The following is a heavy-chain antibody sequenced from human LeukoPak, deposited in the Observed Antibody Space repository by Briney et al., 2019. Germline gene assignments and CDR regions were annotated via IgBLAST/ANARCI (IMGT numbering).Heavy chain of an antibody. CDR3: ARGGVIVNLYYLDY. CDR1: GYTFTGYY. CDR2: INPNSGGT. V-gene: IGHV1-2*06. J-gene: IGHJ4*02. D-gene: IGHD3-10*01. Sequence: GASVKVSCKASGYTFTGYYMHWVRQAPGQGLEWMGRINPNSGGTNYAQKFQGRVTITADKSTSTAYMELSSLRSEDTAVYYCARGGVIVNLYYLDYWGQGTLVTVSS.